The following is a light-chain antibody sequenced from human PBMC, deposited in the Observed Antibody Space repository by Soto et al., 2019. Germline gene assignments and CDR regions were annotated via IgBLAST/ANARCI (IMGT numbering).Light chain of an antibody. CDR1: QSLLHSDGRTY. J-gene: IGKJ1*01. V-gene: IGKV2D-29*01. CDR2: EVS. Sequence: DIVMTQTPLSLAVTPGQPASISCKSSQSLLHSDGRTYCSWYLQRPGQPPQLLMYEVSNRFAGVPDRFSGSGSGTDFTLKISRVEADDVGVYYCMQSRLLPWTFGQGTKVEIK. CDR3: MQSRLLPWT.